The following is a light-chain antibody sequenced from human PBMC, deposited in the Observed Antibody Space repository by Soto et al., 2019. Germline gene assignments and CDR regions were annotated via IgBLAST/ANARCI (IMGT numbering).Light chain of an antibody. CDR2: DTS. Sequence: EIVLTQSPATLSLSPGERATLSCRASQSVRNYLAWYQQKPGQSPRLLIYDTSNRATDVPARFSGSGSGTDFTLTISSLEPEEFAVSFCQQRSNWPLTFGPGTKVDIK. CDR1: QSVRNY. CDR3: QQRSNWPLT. V-gene: IGKV3-11*01. J-gene: IGKJ3*01.